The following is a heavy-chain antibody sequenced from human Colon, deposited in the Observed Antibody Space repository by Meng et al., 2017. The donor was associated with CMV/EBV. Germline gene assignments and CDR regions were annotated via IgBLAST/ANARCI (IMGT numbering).Heavy chain of an antibody. CDR1: GMTLSSYW. J-gene: IGHJ4*02. Sequence: GESLKISCAASGMTLSSYWMTWVRQAPGKGLEWVANINQDGSETSYVDSVKGRFTISRDNAKNSLYLQMNSLRAGDTAVYYCARGDYDFWGGYWGQGTLVTVSS. V-gene: IGHV3-7*01. CDR3: ARGDYDFWGGY. D-gene: IGHD3-3*01. CDR2: INQDGSET.